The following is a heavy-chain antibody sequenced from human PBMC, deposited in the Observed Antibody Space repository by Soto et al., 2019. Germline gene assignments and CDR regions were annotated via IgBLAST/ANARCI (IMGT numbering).Heavy chain of an antibody. Sequence: QVPMVQSAGELKKPGAAVKVSCRTSGYTFNSFGVSWLRQAPGQGLEWMAWISGYTNKTNYAEKFQGRLTLTTDTSTSTAYMELRSLRLDDTAVYYCARDGITGSTAWFDPWGQGTLVTVSS. CDR2: ISGYTNKT. V-gene: IGHV1-18*01. CDR3: ARDGITGSTAWFDP. J-gene: IGHJ5*02. D-gene: IGHD1-7*01. CDR1: GYTFNSFG.